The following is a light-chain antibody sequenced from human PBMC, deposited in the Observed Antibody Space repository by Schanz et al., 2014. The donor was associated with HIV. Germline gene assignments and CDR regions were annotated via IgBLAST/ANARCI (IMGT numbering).Light chain of an antibody. CDR1: QNISPW. Sequence: DIQMTQSPSSLSASVGDRVTITCRASQNISPWLAWYQQKPGRPPKLLIYAASTLHSGVPLRFSGSGSGTDFTLTINNLQPEDFATYFCQQSYSFPQGFGGGTRVEI. CDR2: AAS. J-gene: IGKJ4*02. CDR3: QQSYSFPQG. V-gene: IGKV1-12*01.